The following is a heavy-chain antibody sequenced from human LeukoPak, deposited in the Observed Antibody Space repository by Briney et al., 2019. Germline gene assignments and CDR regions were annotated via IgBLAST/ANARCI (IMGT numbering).Heavy chain of an antibody. CDR3: ARFKGGDYLDAFDI. CDR1: GFTFSSYG. D-gene: IGHD4-17*01. CDR2: IRYDGSNK. J-gene: IGHJ3*02. V-gene: IGHV3-30*02. Sequence: GGSLRLSCAASGFTFSSYGMHWVRQAPGKGLEWVAFIRYDGSNKYYADSVKGRFTISRDNYKNTLYLQMNSLRAEDTAVYYCARFKGGDYLDAFDIWGQGTMVTVSS.